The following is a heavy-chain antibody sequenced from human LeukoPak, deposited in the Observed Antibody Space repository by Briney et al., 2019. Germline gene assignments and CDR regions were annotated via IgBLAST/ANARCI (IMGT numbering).Heavy chain of an antibody. D-gene: IGHD1-26*01. J-gene: IGHJ3*02. Sequence: PSETLSLTCTVSGYSTSSGYYWGRIRQPPGKGLEWIGSIYHSGSTYYNPSLKSRVTISVDTSKNQFSLKLSSVTAADTAVYYCARISGSYFRGAFDIWGQGTMVTVSS. CDR2: IYHSGST. CDR3: ARISGSYFRGAFDI. V-gene: IGHV4-38-2*02. CDR1: GYSTSSGYY.